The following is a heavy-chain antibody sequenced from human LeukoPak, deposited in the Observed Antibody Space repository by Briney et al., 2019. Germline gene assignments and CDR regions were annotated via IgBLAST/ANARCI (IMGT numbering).Heavy chain of an antibody. V-gene: IGHV4-59*01. CDR2: IYYSGST. Sequence: SETLSLACTVSGGSISSYYWSWIRQPPGKGLEWIGYIYYSGSTNYNPSLKSRVTISVDTSKNQFSLKLSSVTAADTAVYYCVRSDDFWSGYYGYWGQGTLVTVSS. CDR3: VRSDDFWSGYYGY. J-gene: IGHJ4*02. D-gene: IGHD3-3*01. CDR1: GGSISSYY.